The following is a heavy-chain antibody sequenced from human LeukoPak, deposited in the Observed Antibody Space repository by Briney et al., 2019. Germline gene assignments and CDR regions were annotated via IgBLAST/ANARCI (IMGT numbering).Heavy chain of an antibody. J-gene: IGHJ1*01. CDR1: GFTFSSYE. Sequence: GGSLRLSCAASGFTFSSYEMNWVRQAPGKGLEWVSYISSSGSTIYYADSVKGRFTISRDNAKNSLYLQMNSLRAEDTALYYCAKDISGGDAEYFQHWGQGTLVTVSS. D-gene: IGHD1-14*01. CDR2: ISSSGSTI. V-gene: IGHV3-48*03. CDR3: AKDISGGDAEYFQH.